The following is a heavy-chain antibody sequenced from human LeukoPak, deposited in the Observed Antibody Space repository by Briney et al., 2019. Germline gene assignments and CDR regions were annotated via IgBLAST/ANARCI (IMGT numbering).Heavy chain of an antibody. Sequence: GGSLRLSCAASAVTFRTYSMNWVRQTPGKGLEWVSSISPSGTYIYYADLVKGRFTISRDNAKNSLSLHMNSLRVDDTALYYCARGLHYGYDSGNWGQGTLVTVSS. CDR2: ISPSGTYI. CDR1: AVTFRTYS. V-gene: IGHV3-21*01. D-gene: IGHD4-17*01. CDR3: ARGLHYGYDSGN. J-gene: IGHJ4*02.